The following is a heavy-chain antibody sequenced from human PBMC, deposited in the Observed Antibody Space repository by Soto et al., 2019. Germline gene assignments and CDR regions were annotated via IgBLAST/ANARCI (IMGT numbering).Heavy chain of an antibody. V-gene: IGHV3-30*18. J-gene: IGHJ2*01. Sequence: QVQLVESGGGVVQPGRSLRLSCAASGFTFSSYGMHWVRQAPGKGLEWVAVISYDGSNKYYADSVKGRFTISRDNSKKTLYLQMNSLRAEDTAVYYCAKDGEDYGDYVQFSWYFDLWGRGTLVTVSS. D-gene: IGHD4-17*01. CDR2: ISYDGSNK. CDR3: AKDGEDYGDYVQFSWYFDL. CDR1: GFTFSSYG.